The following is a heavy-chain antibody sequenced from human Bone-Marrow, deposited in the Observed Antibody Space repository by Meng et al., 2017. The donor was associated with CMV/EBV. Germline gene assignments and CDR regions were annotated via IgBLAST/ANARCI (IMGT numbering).Heavy chain of an antibody. CDR2: IYSGGST. CDR1: GFTVSSNY. D-gene: IGHD2-21*02. J-gene: IGHJ6*02. V-gene: IGHV3-53*01. CDR3: ADLGGAFGMDV. Sequence: GESLKISCAASGFTVSSNYMSWVRQAPGKGLEWVSVIYSGGSTYYADSVKGRFTISRDNSKNTLYLQMNSLKTEDSAVYYCADLGGAFGMDVWGQGTTVTVSS.